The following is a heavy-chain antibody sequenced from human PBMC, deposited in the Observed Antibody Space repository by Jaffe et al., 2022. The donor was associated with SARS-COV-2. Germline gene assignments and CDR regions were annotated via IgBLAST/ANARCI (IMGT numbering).Heavy chain of an antibody. CDR1: DGSVSSGSYF. D-gene: IGHD6-13*01. J-gene: IGHJ4*02. CDR3: ARGRDSSSWYLFDY. V-gene: IGHV4-61*01. Sequence: QVQLQESGPGLVKPSETLSLTCIVSDGSVSSGSYFWSWIRQPPGKGLEWIGYIYSSGSTNYNPSLKSRLTISLDTSKNQFSLRLTSVTAADTAVYYCARGRDSSSWYLFDYWGQGTLVTVSS. CDR2: IYSSGST.